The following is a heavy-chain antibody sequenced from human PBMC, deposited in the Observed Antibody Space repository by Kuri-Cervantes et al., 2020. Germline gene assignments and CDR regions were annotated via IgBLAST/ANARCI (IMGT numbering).Heavy chain of an antibody. CDR2: ISSSGSTI. V-gene: IGHV3-48*04. J-gene: IGHJ4*02. Sequence: GESLKISCAASGFTFSSYSMNWVRQAPGKGLEWVSYISSSGSTIYYADSVKGRFTISRDNAKNSLYLQMNSLRAEDTAVYYCASPGGDEGSFDYWGQGTLVTVSS. D-gene: IGHD3-16*01. CDR3: ASPGGDEGSFDY. CDR1: GFTFSSYS.